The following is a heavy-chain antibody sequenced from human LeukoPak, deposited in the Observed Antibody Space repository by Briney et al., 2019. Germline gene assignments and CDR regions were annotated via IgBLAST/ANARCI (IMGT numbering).Heavy chain of an antibody. CDR1: ALTFSSYA. J-gene: IGHJ4*02. CDR3: AKLPVRGIVVVPAARFDY. V-gene: IGHV3-23*01. CDR2: ISGSGGST. D-gene: IGHD2-2*01. Sequence: GGSLRLSCVASALTFSSYAMSWVRQAPGKGLEWVSAISGSGGSTYYADSVKGRFTISRDNSKNTLYLQMNSLRAEDTAVYYCAKLPVRGIVVVPAARFDYWGQGTLVTVSS.